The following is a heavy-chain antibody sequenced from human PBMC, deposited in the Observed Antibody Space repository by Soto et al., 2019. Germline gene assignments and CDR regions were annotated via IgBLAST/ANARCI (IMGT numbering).Heavy chain of an antibody. D-gene: IGHD3-3*01. CDR3: GRAATYHDFSSAHSNWFDP. CDR1: GGSISSYY. J-gene: IGHJ5*02. V-gene: IGHV4-59*01. CDR2: IYYSGST. Sequence: PSETLSLTCTVSGGSISSYYWSWIRQPPGKGLEWIGYIYYSGSTNYNPSLKSRVTISVDTSKNQFSLKLSSVTAADTAVYYCGRAATYHDFSSAHSNWFDPCRQGTPVTDTS.